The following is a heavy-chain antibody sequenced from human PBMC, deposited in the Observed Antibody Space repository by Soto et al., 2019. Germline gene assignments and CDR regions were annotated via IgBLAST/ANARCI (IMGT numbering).Heavy chain of an antibody. D-gene: IGHD2-2*01. J-gene: IGHJ4*02. Sequence: QVQLVESGGGVVQPGRSLRLSCAASGFTFSSYGMRWVRQAPGKGLEWVAVISYDGSNKYYADSVKGRFTISRDNSKNTLYLQMNSLRAEDTAVYYCAKAGGDIVVVPAAFPDYWGQGTLVTVSS. CDR2: ISYDGSNK. CDR1: GFTFSSYG. V-gene: IGHV3-30*18. CDR3: AKAGGDIVVVPAAFPDY.